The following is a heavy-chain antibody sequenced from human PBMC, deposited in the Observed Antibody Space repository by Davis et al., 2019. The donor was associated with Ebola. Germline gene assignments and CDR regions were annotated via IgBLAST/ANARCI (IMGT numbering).Heavy chain of an antibody. CDR1: GGSISSGDYY. V-gene: IGHV4-30-4*01. CDR3: AREDRGSGSYYWFDP. D-gene: IGHD3-10*01. J-gene: IGHJ5*02. Sequence: PSETLSLTCTVSGGSISSGDYYWSWIRQPPGKGLEWIGYIYYSGSTYYNPSLKSRVTISVDTSKNQFSLKLSSVTAADTAVYYCAREDRGSGSYYWFDPWGQGTLVTVSS. CDR2: IYYSGST.